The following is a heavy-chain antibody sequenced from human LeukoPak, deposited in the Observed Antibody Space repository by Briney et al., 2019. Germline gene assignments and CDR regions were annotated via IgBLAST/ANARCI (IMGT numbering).Heavy chain of an antibody. V-gene: IGHV4-61*02. D-gene: IGHD3-22*01. Sequence: SETLSLTCTVSGGSISSSSYYWSWIRQPAGKGLEWIGRIYTSGSANYNPSLKSRVTISVDTSKNQFSLKLSSVTAADTAVYYCRQVVVKDNYYYYYMDVWGKGTTVTISS. J-gene: IGHJ6*03. CDR1: GGSISSSSYY. CDR3: RQVVVKDNYYYYYMDV. CDR2: IYTSGSA.